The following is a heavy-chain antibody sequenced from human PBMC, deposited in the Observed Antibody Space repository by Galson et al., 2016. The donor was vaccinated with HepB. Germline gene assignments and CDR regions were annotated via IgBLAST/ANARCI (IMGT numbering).Heavy chain of an antibody. CDR3: ARDLSVGKYFDN. D-gene: IGHD1-26*01. CDR1: GFHFGVYG. CDR2: LGHDGNYK. J-gene: IGHJ3*02. V-gene: IGHV3-33*01. Sequence: SLRLSCAASGFHFGVYGMHWVRQAPGKGLEWVAVLGHDGNYKYEADSVKGRFTTSRDNSQNTLYLQMDSLRAEDTAVYYCARDLSVGKYFDNWGQGTMVTVS.